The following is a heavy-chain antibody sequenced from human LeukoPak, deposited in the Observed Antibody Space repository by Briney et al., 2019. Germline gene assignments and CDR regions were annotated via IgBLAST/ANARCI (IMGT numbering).Heavy chain of an antibody. CDR2: ISGSGGST. D-gene: IGHD6-19*01. CDR3: AKDGRAVAGTPIDY. CDR1: GFTFSSYA. J-gene: IGHJ4*02. V-gene: IGHV3-23*01. Sequence: GGSLRLSCAASGFTFSSYAMSWVRQAPGKGLEWGSAISGSGGSTYYADSVKGRFTISRDNSKNTLYLQMNSLRAEDTAVYYCAKDGRAVAGTPIDYWGQGTLVTVSS.